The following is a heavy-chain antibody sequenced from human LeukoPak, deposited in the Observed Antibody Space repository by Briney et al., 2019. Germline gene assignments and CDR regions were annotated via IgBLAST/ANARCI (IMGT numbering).Heavy chain of an antibody. CDR2: ISSSGSTI. D-gene: IGHD1-26*01. V-gene: IGHV3-48*03. Sequence: GGSLRLSCAASGFTFSSYEMNWVRQAPGKGLEWVSYISSSGSTIYYADSVKGRFTISRDNAKNSLYLQMNSLRAEDTAVYYCARVGVVGATRLFDYWGQGTLVTVSS. J-gene: IGHJ4*02. CDR3: ARVGVVGATRLFDY. CDR1: GFTFSSYE.